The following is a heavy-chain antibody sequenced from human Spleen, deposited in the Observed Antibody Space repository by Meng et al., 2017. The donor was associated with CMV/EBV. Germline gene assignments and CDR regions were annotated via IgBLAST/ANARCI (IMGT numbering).Heavy chain of an antibody. V-gene: IGHV4-38-2*02. J-gene: IGHJ6*02. CDR1: GYSISSGYY. Sequence: SETLSLTCTVSGYSISSGYYWGWIRQPPGKGLEWIGEINHSGSTNYNPSLKSRVTISVDTSKNQFSLKLSSVTAADTAVYYCARVSGGAARHIPTPYYYYGMDVWGQGTTVTVSS. CDR3: ARVSGGAARHIPTPYYYYGMDV. D-gene: IGHD6-6*01. CDR2: INHSGST.